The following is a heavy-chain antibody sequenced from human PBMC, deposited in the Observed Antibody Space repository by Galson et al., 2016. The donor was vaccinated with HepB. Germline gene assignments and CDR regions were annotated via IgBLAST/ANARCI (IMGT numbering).Heavy chain of an antibody. Sequence: TLSLTCTVSGGSIGTYYWNRIRQPPGKGLEWIGCIHYSGDTKSDPSLKSRVTMSLDTSKNQFSLQLSSVTAADTAIYYCARDGYNCGLDCWGQGTLVTVSS. CDR2: IHYSGDT. J-gene: IGHJ4*02. D-gene: IGHD5-24*01. CDR3: ARDGYNCGLDC. V-gene: IGHV4-59*01. CDR1: GGSIGTYY.